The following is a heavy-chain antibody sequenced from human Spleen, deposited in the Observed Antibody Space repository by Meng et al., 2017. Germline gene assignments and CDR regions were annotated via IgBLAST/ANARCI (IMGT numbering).Heavy chain of an antibody. CDR2: IYPGDSDT. J-gene: IGHJ3*02. V-gene: IGHV5-51*01. D-gene: IGHD3-10*01. CDR1: GFRFTSYW. CDR3: ARVPMVRGVISFDAFDI. Sequence: GESLKISCKASGFRFTSYWIAWVRQMPGKGLEWMGIIYPGDSDTRYSPSFQGQVTISADKSISTAYLQWSSLKASDTAMYYCARVPMVRGVISFDAFDIWGQGTMVTVSS.